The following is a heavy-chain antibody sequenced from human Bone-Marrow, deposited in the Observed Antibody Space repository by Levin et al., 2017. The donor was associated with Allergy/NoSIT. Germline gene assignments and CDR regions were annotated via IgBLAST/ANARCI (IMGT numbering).Heavy chain of an antibody. Sequence: ASVKVSCKTSRYTFTGYALHWVRQAPGQGLEWMGYISPNSGGTNYDQRFQGRVTMTRDTSIDTAYMELSRLTSDDTAVYYCARVAEEGPWGQGTLVTVSS. J-gene: IGHJ5*02. CDR1: RYTFTGYA. CDR3: ARVAEEGP. CDR2: ISPNSGGT. V-gene: IGHV1-2*02.